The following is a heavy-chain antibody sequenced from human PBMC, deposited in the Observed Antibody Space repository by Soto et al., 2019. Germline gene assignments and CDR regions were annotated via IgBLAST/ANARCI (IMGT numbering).Heavy chain of an antibody. Sequence: QVQLVQSGAEVKTPGSSVRVSCKTAGRTFLISAIAWVRQAPGQGLVSMGGIIPILGTIHIAQNFQGRVNITADRSTSTAYMDLSSLRSEDTATYFCARGKEWEQPSNHYYFDYWGQGSQVIVSS. D-gene: IGHD1-26*01. J-gene: IGHJ4*02. CDR2: IIPILGTI. CDR1: GRTFLISA. CDR3: ARGKEWEQPSNHYYFDY. V-gene: IGHV1-69*06.